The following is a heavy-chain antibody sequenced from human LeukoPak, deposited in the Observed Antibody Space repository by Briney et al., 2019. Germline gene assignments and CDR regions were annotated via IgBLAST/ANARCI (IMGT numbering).Heavy chain of an antibody. V-gene: IGHV3-23*01. Sequence: GGSLRLSCAASGFTFSSYAMSWVRQAPGKGLEWVSAISGSGGSTYYADSVKGRFTISRDNSKNTLYLQMNSLRDEDTAVYYCARDSNWAFDYWGQGTLVTVSS. J-gene: IGHJ4*02. CDR2: ISGSGGST. CDR3: ARDSNWAFDY. CDR1: GFTFSSYA. D-gene: IGHD7-27*01.